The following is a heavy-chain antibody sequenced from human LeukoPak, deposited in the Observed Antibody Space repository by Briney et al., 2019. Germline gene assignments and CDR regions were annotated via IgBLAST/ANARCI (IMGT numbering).Heavy chain of an antibody. CDR3: ARDRTRDAFDI. D-gene: IGHD2-8*01. CDR2: ISSSSSYI. CDR1: GFTFSSYS. J-gene: IGHJ3*02. Sequence: GGSLRLSCAASGFTFSSYSMNWVRQAPGKGLEWVSSISSSSSYIYYADSVKGRFTISRDNAKNPLYLQMNSLRAEDTAVYYCARDRTRDAFDIWGQGTMVTVSS. V-gene: IGHV3-21*01.